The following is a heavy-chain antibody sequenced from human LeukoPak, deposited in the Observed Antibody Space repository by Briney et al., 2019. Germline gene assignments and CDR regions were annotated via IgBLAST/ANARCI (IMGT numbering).Heavy chain of an antibody. CDR3: ARDRGRRGITMRSDAFDI. Sequence: ASVKVSCKASGYTFTGYYMHWVRQAPGQGLEWMGWINPSGASTIYAQKFQGRVTMTRDMSTSTVYMELSSLRSEDTAVYYCARDRGRRGITMRSDAFDIWGQGTMVTVSS. V-gene: IGHV1-46*01. J-gene: IGHJ3*02. CDR2: INPSGAST. D-gene: IGHD3-22*01. CDR1: GYTFTGYY.